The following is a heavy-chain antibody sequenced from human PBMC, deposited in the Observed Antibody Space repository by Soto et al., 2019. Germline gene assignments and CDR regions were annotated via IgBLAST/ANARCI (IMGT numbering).Heavy chain of an antibody. D-gene: IGHD5-12*01. V-gene: IGHV4-61*05. Sequence: SETLSLTCTVSGGSISSSSYNWGWIRQPPGKGLEWIGYIYYSGSTNYNPSLKSRVTISVDTSKNQFSLKLSSVTAADTAVYYCASRVIVATGEFDYWGQGTLVTVSS. CDR3: ASRVIVATGEFDY. CDR1: GGSISSSSYN. J-gene: IGHJ4*02. CDR2: IYYSGST.